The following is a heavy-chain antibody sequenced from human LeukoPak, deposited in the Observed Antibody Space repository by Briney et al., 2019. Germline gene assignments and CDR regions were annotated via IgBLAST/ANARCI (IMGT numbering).Heavy chain of an antibody. CDR2: LYWNDDK. CDR1: GFSLSTSGVG. Sequence: SGPTLVNPTQTLTLTCTFSGFSLSTSGVGVGWIRQPPGKALEWLALLYWNDDKRYSQSLKSRITITKDTSKNQVVLTMTNMDPVDTATYYCAQTDSYYYDSSGYYPYFDYWGQGTLVTVSS. V-gene: IGHV2-5*01. D-gene: IGHD3-22*01. CDR3: AQTDSYYYDSSGYYPYFDY. J-gene: IGHJ4*02.